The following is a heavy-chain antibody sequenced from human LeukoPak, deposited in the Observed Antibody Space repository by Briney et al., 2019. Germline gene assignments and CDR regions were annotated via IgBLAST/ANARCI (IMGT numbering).Heavy chain of an antibody. D-gene: IGHD3-10*01. Sequence: ASVKVCCKASGYTFTSYGISWVRQAPGQGLEWMGWISAYNGNTNYAYEVQVRVTMTTDTSTSTAYMELRSLRSDDTAVYYCARAVLLCFGEPGPWGQGTLVTVSS. J-gene: IGHJ5*02. V-gene: IGHV1-18*04. CDR3: ARAVLLCFGEPGP. CDR2: ISAYNGNT. CDR1: GYTFTSYG.